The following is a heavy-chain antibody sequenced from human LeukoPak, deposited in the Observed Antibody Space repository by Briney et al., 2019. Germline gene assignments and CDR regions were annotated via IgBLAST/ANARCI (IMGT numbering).Heavy chain of an antibody. D-gene: IGHD5-12*01. CDR1: GGSISSYY. V-gene: IGHV4-59*01. Sequence: SETLSLTCTVSGGSISSYYWSWIRQPPGKGLEWLGYIFYSGSTSYNPSLNGRVTISIDTSKNQFSLKLTSVTAADTAVYYCARGHGYSGHALAYWGQGTLVTVSS. CDR2: IFYSGST. CDR3: ARGHGYSGHALAY. J-gene: IGHJ4*02.